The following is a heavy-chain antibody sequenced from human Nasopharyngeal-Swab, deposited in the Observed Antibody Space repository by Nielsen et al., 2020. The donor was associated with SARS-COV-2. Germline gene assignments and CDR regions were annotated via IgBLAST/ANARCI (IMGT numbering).Heavy chain of an antibody. CDR1: GYTFTSYY. CDR3: AREGKGYGMDV. CDR2: INPSGGST. Sequence: ASVKISCNASGYTFTSYYHHRVRQAPGQGLECMGIINPSGGSTSYAQKFQGRLTMTRDPSTSTVYMELSSLRSEDTAVYYCAREGKGYGMDVWGQGTTVTVSS. J-gene: IGHJ6*02. V-gene: IGHV1-46*01.